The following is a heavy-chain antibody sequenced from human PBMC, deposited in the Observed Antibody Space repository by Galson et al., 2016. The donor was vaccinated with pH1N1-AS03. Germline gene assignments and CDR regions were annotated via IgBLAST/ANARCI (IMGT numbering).Heavy chain of an antibody. J-gene: IGHJ4*02. Sequence: TLSLTCTVSGDSISRGNYFWSWIRQPAGKGLEWIGCIRASGSTDYKPSLKSRVTVSLDPSKNQFSLKLNSVTAADTAFYYCARVGWGGDSWGQGILVTVSS. V-gene: IGHV4-61*02. CDR1: GDSISRGNYF. D-gene: IGHD3-16*01. CDR2: IRASGST. CDR3: ARVGWGGDS.